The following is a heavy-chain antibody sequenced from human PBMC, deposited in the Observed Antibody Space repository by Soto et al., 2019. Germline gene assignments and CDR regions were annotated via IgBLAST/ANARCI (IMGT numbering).Heavy chain of an antibody. CDR2: MNPNSGNT. D-gene: IGHD3-10*01. CDR3: ARGAQLLGSYYFDY. Sequence: ASVKVSCKASGYTFTSYDINWVRQATGQGLEWMGWMNPNSGNTGYAQKFQGRVTMTRNTSISTAYMELSSLRSEDTAVYYCARGAQLLGSYYFDYWRQRTLVTVTS. CDR1: GYTFTSYD. V-gene: IGHV1-8*01. J-gene: IGHJ4*02.